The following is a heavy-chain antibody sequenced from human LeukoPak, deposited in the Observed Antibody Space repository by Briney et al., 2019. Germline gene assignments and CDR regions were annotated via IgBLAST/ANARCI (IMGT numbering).Heavy chain of an antibody. CDR3: VKDRGWELKLFDY. J-gene: IGHJ4*02. V-gene: IGHV3-30*02. CDR2: IRYDGNNK. D-gene: IGHD1-26*01. Sequence: GGSLRLSCAASGFNFSSYGMHWVRQAPGKGLEWVAFIRYDGNNKYYADSVKGRFTISRDNSKNTLYVQMNSLRAEDTAVYYCVKDRGWELKLFDYWGQGTLVTVSS. CDR1: GFNFSSYG.